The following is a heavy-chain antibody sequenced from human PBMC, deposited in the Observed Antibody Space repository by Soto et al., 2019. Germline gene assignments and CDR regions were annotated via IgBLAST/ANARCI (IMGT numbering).Heavy chain of an antibody. CDR3: TRDLELLGYYYYGMDV. CDR2: IRSKAYGCTT. Sequence: PGGSLRLCYTASGFTIGDSAMSWFRQAPGKGLEWVGFIRSKAYGCTTEYAASVKRRSTISRDDSNSIAYLQMNSLKTEDTAVYYCTRDLELLGYYYYGMDVWGQGTTVTVSS. J-gene: IGHJ6*02. V-gene: IGHV3-49*03. CDR1: GFTIGDSA. D-gene: IGHD7-27*01.